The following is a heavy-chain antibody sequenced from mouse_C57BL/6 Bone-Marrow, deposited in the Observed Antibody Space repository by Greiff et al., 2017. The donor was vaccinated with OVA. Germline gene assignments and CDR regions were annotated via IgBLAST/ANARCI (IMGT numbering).Heavy chain of an antibody. Sequence: EVQLQESGAELVRPGASVKLSCTASGFNIKDYYMHWVKQRPEQGLEWIGRIDPEDGDTEYAPKFQGKATMTADPSSNTAYLQLSSLTSEDTAVYYCTTYGYDSWFAYWGQGTLVTVSA. J-gene: IGHJ3*01. CDR1: GFNIKDYY. D-gene: IGHD2-2*01. V-gene: IGHV14-1*01. CDR2: IDPEDGDT. CDR3: TTYGYDSWFAY.